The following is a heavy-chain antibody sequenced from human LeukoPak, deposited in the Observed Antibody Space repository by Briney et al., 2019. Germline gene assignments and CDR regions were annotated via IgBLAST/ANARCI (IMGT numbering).Heavy chain of an antibody. CDR2: IYYSGST. J-gene: IGHJ4*02. V-gene: IGHV4-30-4*01. D-gene: IGHD5-12*01. CDR3: ARGAEGYDLHY. Sequence: SQTLSLTCTVSGGSISSGDYYWSWIRQPPGKGLEWIGYIYYSGSTYYNPSLKSRVTISVDTSKNLFSLKLTSVTAADTAVYYCARGAEGYDLHYWGQGTLVTVSS. CDR1: GGSISSGDYY.